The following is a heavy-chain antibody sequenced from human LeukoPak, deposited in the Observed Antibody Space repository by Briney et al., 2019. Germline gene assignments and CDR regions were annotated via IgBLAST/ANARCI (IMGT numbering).Heavy chain of an antibody. CDR3: ARDLVRHFDW. J-gene: IGHJ4*02. CDR2: THHSGST. D-gene: IGHD2-8*02. Sequence: SETLSLTCAVYGGSFSGYFWSWVRRPPGKGMEWIGETHHSGSTNYNPSLKSRVTISVDTSKNQFSLKLNSVTAADTAVYYCARDLVRHFDWWGQGTLVTVSS. CDR1: GGSFSGYF. V-gene: IGHV4-34*01.